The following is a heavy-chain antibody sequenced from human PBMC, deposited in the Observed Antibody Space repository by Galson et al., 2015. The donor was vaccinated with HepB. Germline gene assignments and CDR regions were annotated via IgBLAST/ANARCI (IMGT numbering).Heavy chain of an antibody. CDR1: GCTFTSYG. CDR2: ISAYNGNT. V-gene: IGHV1-18*01. CDR3: ARELRYFDWLLTDY. J-gene: IGHJ4*02. D-gene: IGHD3-9*01. Sequence: SVKVSCKASGCTFTSYGISWVRQAPGQGLEWMGWISAYNGNTNYAQKLQGRVTMTTDTSTSTAYMELRSLRSDDTAVYYCARELRYFDWLLTDYWGQGTLVTVSS.